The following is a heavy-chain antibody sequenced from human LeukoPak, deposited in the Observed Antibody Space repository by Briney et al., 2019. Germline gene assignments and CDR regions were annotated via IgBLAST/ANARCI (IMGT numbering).Heavy chain of an antibody. CDR1: GGSFSGYY. CDR3: ASGRFSTEPYSSSSTSFDY. J-gene: IGHJ4*02. V-gene: IGHV4-34*01. Sequence: SETLSLTCAVYGGSFSGYYWSWIRQPPVKGLEWIGEINHSGSTNYNPSLKSRVTISVDTSKNQFSLKLSSVTAADTAVYYCASGRFSTEPYSSSSTSFDYWGQGTLVTVSS. D-gene: IGHD6-6*01. CDR2: INHSGST.